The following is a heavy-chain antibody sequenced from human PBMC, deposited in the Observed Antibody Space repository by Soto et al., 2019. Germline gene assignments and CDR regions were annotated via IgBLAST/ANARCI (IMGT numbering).Heavy chain of an antibody. CDR1: GVTFSSYA. V-gene: IGHV3-23*01. Sequence: GSLRLSCAASGVTFSSYAMSWVRQAPGKGLEWVSAISGSGGSTYYADSVKGRFTISRDNSKNTLYLQMNSLRAEDTAVYYCAKDQYYYDSSPLDDWGQGTLVTVSS. CDR3: AKDQYYYDSSPLDD. J-gene: IGHJ4*02. CDR2: ISGSGGST. D-gene: IGHD3-22*01.